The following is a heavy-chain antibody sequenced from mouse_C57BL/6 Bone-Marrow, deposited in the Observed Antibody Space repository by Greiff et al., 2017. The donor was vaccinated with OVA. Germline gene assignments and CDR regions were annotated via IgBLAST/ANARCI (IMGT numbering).Heavy chain of an antibody. V-gene: IGHV1-5*01. CDR3: TRSYGNYSFAY. Sequence: VQLKQSGTVLARPGASVKMSCKTSGYTFTSYWMHWVKQRPGQGLEWIGAIYPGNSDTSYNQKFQGKAKLTAVTSASTAYMELSSLTNEDSAVYYCTRSYGNYSFAYWGQGTLVTVSA. D-gene: IGHD2-1*01. CDR1: GYTFTSYW. J-gene: IGHJ3*01. CDR2: IYPGNSDT.